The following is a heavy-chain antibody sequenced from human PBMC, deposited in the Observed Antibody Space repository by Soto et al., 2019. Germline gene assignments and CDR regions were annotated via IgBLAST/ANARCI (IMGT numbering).Heavy chain of an antibody. J-gene: IGHJ6*02. CDR1: GFTFSSYA. CDR2: ISGSGGST. D-gene: IGHD2-8*01. CDR3: AKAYCTNGVCYPKYYYYYGMDV. Sequence: HPGGSLRLSCAASGFTFSSYAMTWVRQAPGKGLEWVSAISGSGGSTYYADSVKGRFTISRDNSKNTLYLQMNSLRAEDTAVYYCAKAYCTNGVCYPKYYYYYGMDVWGQGTTVTVSS. V-gene: IGHV3-23*01.